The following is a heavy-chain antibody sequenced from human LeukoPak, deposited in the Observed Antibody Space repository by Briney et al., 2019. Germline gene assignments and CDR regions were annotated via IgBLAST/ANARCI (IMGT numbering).Heavy chain of an antibody. D-gene: IGHD4-23*01. CDR2: ISGSGGST. CDR3: AKNGDLEETTVVTQHDY. Sequence: GGSLRLSCAASGFTFSSYAMSWVRQAPGKGLEWVSAISGSGGSTYYADSVKGRFTISRDNSKNTLYLQMNSLRAEGTAVYYCAKNGDLEETTVVTQHDYWGQGTLVTVSS. J-gene: IGHJ4*02. V-gene: IGHV3-23*01. CDR1: GFTFSSYA.